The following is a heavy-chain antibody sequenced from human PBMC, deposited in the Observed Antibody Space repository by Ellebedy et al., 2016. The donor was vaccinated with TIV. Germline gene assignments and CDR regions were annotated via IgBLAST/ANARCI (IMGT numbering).Heavy chain of an antibody. V-gene: IGHV4-34*01. CDR2: INHSGST. J-gene: IGHJ4*02. CDR3: ARKYYYDSSAFYY. CDR1: GGSFRDYY. D-gene: IGHD3-22*01. Sequence: MPSETLSLTCAVYGGSFRDYYWTRIRQPPGKGLEWIGDINHSGSTNYNPSFKSRVSISVDTSKNQFSLKLSSVTAADTAVYYCARKYYYDSSAFYYWGQGTLVTVSS.